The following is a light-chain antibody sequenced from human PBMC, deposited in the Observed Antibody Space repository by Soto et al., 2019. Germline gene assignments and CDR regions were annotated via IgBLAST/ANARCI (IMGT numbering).Light chain of an antibody. CDR2: AAS. CDR3: QKYNSAPPLT. V-gene: IGKV1-27*01. Sequence: DIQMTQSPSSLSASVGDRVNITCRASQGISNYLAWYQQKPGKVPTLLIYAASTLQSGVPSRFSGSGSGTDFIPTISSLQPDDVATYYRQKYNSAPPLTFGGGTKVDIK. J-gene: IGKJ4*01. CDR1: QGISNY.